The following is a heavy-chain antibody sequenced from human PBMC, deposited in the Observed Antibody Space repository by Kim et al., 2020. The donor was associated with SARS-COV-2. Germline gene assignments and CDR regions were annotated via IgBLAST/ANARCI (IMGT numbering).Heavy chain of an antibody. V-gene: IGHV4-34*01. D-gene: IGHD1-1*01. J-gene: IGHJ4*02. CDR3: ARLGRTWNHMSYSYHFDF. CDR1: GDSLTYYY. Sequence: SETLSLTCDVSGDSLTYYYWTWIRQSPGTGLEWIGEINHRGSTNYNPSLRSRVFMSVDTSKNQFSLNVTSVTAADTAVYYCARLGRTWNHMSYSYHFDFWGQGTLATVSS. CDR2: INHRGST.